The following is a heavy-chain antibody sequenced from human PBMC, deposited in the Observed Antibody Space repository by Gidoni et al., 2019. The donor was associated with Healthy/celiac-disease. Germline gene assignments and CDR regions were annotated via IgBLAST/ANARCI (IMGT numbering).Heavy chain of an antibody. V-gene: IGHV1-69*01. CDR3: ARETSGALEDTAMVHYYYYGMDV. CDR2: IIPIFGTA. J-gene: IGHJ6*02. CDR1: GGTFSSYA. D-gene: IGHD5-18*01. Sequence: GAEVKKPGSSVKVSCKASGGTFSSYAISWVRQAPGQGLEWMGGIIPIFGTANYAQKFQGRVTITADESTSTAYMELSSLRSEDTAVYYCARETSGALEDTAMVHYYYYGMDVWGQGTTVTVSS.